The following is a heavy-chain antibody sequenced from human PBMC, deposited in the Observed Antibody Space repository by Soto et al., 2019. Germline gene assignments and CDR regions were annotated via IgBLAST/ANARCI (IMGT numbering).Heavy chain of an antibody. CDR3: AYGRPNYYEPTRRHAFEI. J-gene: IGHJ3*02. V-gene: IGHV1-18*01. CDR2: ISAYNGNT. D-gene: IGHD3-22*01. Sequence: SWKVSCQAAACTFTMYGMSGAGQSTGQGLEWMGWISAYNGNTNYAQKLQGRVTMTTDTSTSTAYRELRSLRSDDTAVYYFAYGRPNYYEPTRRHAFEIWVKRTMVTVSS. CDR1: ACTFTMYG.